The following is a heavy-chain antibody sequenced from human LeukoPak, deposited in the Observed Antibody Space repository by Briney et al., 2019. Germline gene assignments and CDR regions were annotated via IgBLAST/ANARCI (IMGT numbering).Heavy chain of an antibody. J-gene: IGHJ4*02. D-gene: IGHD3-3*01. CDR1: GYTFTGYY. V-gene: IGHV1-2*02. CDR2: INPNSGGT. CDR3: ARRRDLYDFWSGYPGRGFDY. Sequence: ASVKVSCKASGYTFTGYYMHWVRNAPGQGLEWMGWINPNSGGTNYAQKFQGRVTVTRDTSISTAYMELSRLRSDDTAVSYCARRRDLYDFWSGYPGRGFDYWAQGTLVAVSS.